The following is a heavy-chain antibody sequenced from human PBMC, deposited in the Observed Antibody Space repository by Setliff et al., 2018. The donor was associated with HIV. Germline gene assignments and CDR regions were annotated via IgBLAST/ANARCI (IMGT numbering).Heavy chain of an antibody. J-gene: IGHJ6*03. CDR1: GGSIWNYY. CDR3: ASAYCGGDCYSRTRKFYYYYYMDV. CDR2: MYYTESP. V-gene: IGHV4-39*07. Sequence: SETLSLTCTVSGGSIWNYYWGWIRQAPGKGLGWIGSMYYTESPYYNPSFINRVTISVDTSKNQFSLKLSSVTAADTAVYYCASAYCGGDCYSRTRKFYYYYYMDVWGKGTTVTVSS. D-gene: IGHD2-21*02.